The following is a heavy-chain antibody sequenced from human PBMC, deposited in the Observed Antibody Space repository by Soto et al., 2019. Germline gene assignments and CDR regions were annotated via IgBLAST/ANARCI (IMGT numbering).Heavy chain of an antibody. Sequence: GVALRVSCSASGFTLSNAWMSWVRQAPGKGLEWVGRIKSKTDGGTTDYAAPVKGRFTISRDDSKNTLYLQMNSLKTEDTAVYYCTPQYSGSYFDYWGQGTLVTVSS. CDR3: TPQYSGSYFDY. J-gene: IGHJ4*02. CDR1: GFTLSNAW. D-gene: IGHD1-26*01. CDR2: IKSKTDGGTT. V-gene: IGHV3-15*01.